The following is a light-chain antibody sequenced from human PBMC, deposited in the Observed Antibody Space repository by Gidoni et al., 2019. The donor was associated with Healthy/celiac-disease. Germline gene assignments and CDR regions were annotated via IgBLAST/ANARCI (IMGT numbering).Light chain of an antibody. CDR2: KDS. V-gene: IGLV3-25*02. J-gene: IGLJ3*02. CDR1: ALPKQY. CDR3: QSADSSGTYGV. Sequence: SYELTQPPSVSVSPGHTARIACSGDALPKQYAYWYQQKPGQAPVLVIYKDSERPSGIPERFSGSSSGTTVTLTISGVQAEDEADYYCQSADSSGTYGVFGGGTKLTV.